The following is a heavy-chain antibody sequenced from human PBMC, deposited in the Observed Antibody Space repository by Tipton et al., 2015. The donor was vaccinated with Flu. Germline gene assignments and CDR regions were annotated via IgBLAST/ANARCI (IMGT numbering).Heavy chain of an antibody. V-gene: IGHV4-38-2*01. CDR1: GNSMGSDYY. Sequence: TLSLTCSVSGNSMGSDYYWGWIRQPPGKGLEWIGIIHRSGNTYRNPSLKSRVTMSVDSSKNQFSLRLSSVTAADTAVYYSARRDYSNYVSEPKNWFDPWGQGTLVTVSS. CDR3: ARRDYSNYVSEPKNWFDP. J-gene: IGHJ5*02. D-gene: IGHD4-11*01. CDR2: IHRSGNT.